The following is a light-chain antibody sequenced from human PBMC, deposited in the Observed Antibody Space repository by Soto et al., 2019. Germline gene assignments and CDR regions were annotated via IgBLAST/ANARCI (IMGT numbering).Light chain of an antibody. CDR2: GAS. CDR3: QQRSNWIT. V-gene: IGKV3D-20*02. Sequence: EIVLTQSPGTLSLSPGERATLSCRASQSVSNNYLAWYQQKPGQAPXXLIYGASNRATGIPDRFSGSGSGTEFTLTISSLEPEDFAVYHCQQRSNWITFGQGTRLEIK. J-gene: IGKJ5*01. CDR1: QSVSNNY.